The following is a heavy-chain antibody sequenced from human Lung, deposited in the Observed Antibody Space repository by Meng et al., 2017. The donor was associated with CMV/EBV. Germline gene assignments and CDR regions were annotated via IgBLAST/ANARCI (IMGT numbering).Heavy chain of an antibody. Sequence: GEXXKISCTASGFTFSDYSMNWVRQAPGKGLEWVSSITGNGLYIYYADAVKGRFTLSRDNAKNSLYLQINSLRAEDTAVYYCVREMLTEFYNWNSHHYFDYWXQGTXVTVS. CDR2: ITGNGLYI. J-gene: IGHJ4*02. V-gene: IGHV3-21*01. CDR3: VREMLTEFYNWNSHHYFDY. CDR1: GFTFSDYS. D-gene: IGHD1-20*01.